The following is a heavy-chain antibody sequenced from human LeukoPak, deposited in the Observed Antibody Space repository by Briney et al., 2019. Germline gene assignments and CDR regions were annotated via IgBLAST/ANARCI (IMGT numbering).Heavy chain of an antibody. CDR3: ARDVRGEYGSTSTIHLDS. J-gene: IGHJ4*02. CDR1: GFTFRNYW. D-gene: IGHD6-6*01. V-gene: IGHV3-7*03. CDR2: IKQDGSQK. Sequence: GGSLRLSCAASGFTFRNYWMTWVRQAPGKGLEWVANIKQDGSQKSYVDSVKGRFTISRDNARNSLFLQMNSLRAEDTALYYCARDVRGEYGSTSTIHLDSWGQGTLVSVSS.